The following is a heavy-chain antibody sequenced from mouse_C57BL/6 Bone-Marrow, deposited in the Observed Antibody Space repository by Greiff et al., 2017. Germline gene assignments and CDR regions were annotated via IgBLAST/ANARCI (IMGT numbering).Heavy chain of an antibody. CDR1: GYTFTSYW. Sequence: QVQLQQPGAELVKPGASVKLSCKASGYTFTSYWMQWVKQRPGQGLEWIGEIDPSDSYTNYNQKFKGKATLTVDTSSSTAYMQLSSLTSEDSAVYCCARWWYWGQGTLVTVSA. J-gene: IGHJ3*01. D-gene: IGHD1-1*02. CDR2: IDPSDSYT. CDR3: ARWWY. V-gene: IGHV1-50*01.